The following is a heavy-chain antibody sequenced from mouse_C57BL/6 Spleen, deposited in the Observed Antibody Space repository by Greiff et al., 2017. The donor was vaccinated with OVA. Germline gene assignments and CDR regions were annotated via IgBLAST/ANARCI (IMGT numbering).Heavy chain of an antibody. V-gene: IGHV1-75*01. CDR1: GYTFTDYY. J-gene: IGHJ4*01. CDR2: IFPGSGST. D-gene: IGHD3-2*02. CDR3: ARRERKLRILYYDRDY. Sequence: QVQLQQSGPELVKPGASVKISCKASGYTFTDYYINWVKQRPGQGLEWIGWIFPGSGSTYYNETFKGKATLTVDKSSSPASLLLSSLTSADSAVFSCARRERKLRILYYDRDYWGKGTSGTVSA.